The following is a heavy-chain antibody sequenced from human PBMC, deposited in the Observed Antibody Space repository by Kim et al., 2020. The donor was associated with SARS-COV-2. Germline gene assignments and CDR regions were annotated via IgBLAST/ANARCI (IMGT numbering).Heavy chain of an antibody. J-gene: IGHJ4*02. CDR2: T. Sequence: TIYIPSFQGQVTISVDNSIRTAYLQWSSLKASDTAMYYCARKISGNFPFDYWGQGTLVTVST. CDR3: ARKISGNFPFDY. D-gene: IGHD3-22*01. V-gene: IGHV5-51*01.